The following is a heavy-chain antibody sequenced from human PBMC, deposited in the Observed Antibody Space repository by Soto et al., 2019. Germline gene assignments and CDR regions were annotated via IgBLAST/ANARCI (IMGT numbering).Heavy chain of an antibody. D-gene: IGHD2-21*02. CDR1: GFTFSSYG. V-gene: IGHV3-30*18. CDR3: AKANIVVVTVCPDY. CDR2: ISYDGSNK. Sequence: GGSLRLSCAASGFTFSSYGMHWVRQAPGKGLEWVAVISYDGSNKYYADSVKGRFTISRDNSKNTLYLQMNSLRAEDTAVYYCAKANIVVVTVCPDYWGQGTLVTVSS. J-gene: IGHJ4*02.